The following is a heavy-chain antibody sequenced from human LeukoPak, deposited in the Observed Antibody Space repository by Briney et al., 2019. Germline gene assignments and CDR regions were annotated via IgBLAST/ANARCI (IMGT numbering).Heavy chain of an antibody. Sequence: PGGSLRLSCAASGFTFSSYWMHWVRQAPGKGLVWVSRINSDGSTTSYADSVKGRFTISRDNSRNMLYLQMNSLRAEDTAVYYCAKDLHEYYFDYWGQGSLVTVSS. CDR1: GFTFSSYW. V-gene: IGHV3-74*01. J-gene: IGHJ4*02. CDR3: AKDLHEYYFDY. CDR2: INSDGSTT.